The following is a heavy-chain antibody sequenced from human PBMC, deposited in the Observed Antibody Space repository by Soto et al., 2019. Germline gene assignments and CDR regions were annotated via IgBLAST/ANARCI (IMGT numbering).Heavy chain of an antibody. CDR3: AHAYGGRSLH. J-gene: IGHJ4*02. CDR1: GFSLTTDRVG. Sequence: QITLKESGPTLVKPTQTLTLTCTFSGFSLTTDRVGVGWIRQPPGEALEWLAVIYWDDSKTYRPSLERRLTITKDTYKNPVALTMTNMDSLGTATYYCAHAYGGRSLHWGQGTLVTVSS. CDR2: IYWDDSK. V-gene: IGHV2-5*02. D-gene: IGHD1-26*01.